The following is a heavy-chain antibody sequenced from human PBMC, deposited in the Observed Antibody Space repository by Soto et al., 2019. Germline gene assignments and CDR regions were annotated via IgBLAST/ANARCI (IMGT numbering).Heavy chain of an antibody. J-gene: IGHJ5*02. Sequence: QVQLQESGPGLVKPSQTLSLTCTVSGGSISSGGYYWSWIRQHPGKGLEWIGYIYYSGSTYYTPSLKSRVTISVDTSKHQFPLKLSSVTAADTAVYYCARDRGTVTNEEWFDPWGQGTLVTVSS. D-gene: IGHD4-17*01. V-gene: IGHV4-31*03. CDR2: IYYSGST. CDR1: GGSISSGGYY. CDR3: ARDRGTVTNEEWFDP.